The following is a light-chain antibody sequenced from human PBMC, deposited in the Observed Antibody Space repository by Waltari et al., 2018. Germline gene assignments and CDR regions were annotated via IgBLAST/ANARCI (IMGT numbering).Light chain of an antibody. CDR1: QSIGRS. CDR2: DVS. Sequence: EIVLTQSPGTLSLSPGERATLSCRASQSIGRSLVWYQQKPGQAPRLLIYDVSRRATGIPDRFSGSGYGTDFSLIINRLEPEDFAVYYCQKYERLPATFGQGTTVEIK. CDR3: QKYERLPAT. V-gene: IGKV3-20*01. J-gene: IGKJ1*01.